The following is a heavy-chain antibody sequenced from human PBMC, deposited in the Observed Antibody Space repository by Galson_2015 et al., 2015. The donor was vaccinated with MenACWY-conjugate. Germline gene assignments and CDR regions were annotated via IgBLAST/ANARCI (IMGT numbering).Heavy chain of an antibody. CDR2: VSATGSKI. CDR3: AKRISGVVISTFDY. V-gene: IGHV3-23*01. Sequence: SLRLSCAASGFTFSSYGMSWVRQAPGKGLEWVSSVSATGSKIYYADSVKGRFTISRDNPKNTLYLQMNSLRAEDTAVYYCAKRISGVVISTFDYWGQGTLVTVSS. D-gene: IGHD3-3*01. CDR1: GFTFSSYG. J-gene: IGHJ4*02.